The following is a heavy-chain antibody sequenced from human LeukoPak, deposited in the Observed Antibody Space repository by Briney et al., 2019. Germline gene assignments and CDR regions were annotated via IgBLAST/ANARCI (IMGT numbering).Heavy chain of an antibody. D-gene: IGHD3-22*01. CDR1: GFTFDDYA. V-gene: IGHV3-9*01. CDR3: AKDSYYYDSSGLLDY. CDR2: ISWNSGSI. Sequence: GGSLRLSCAASGFTFDDYAMHWVRQAPGKGLEWVSGISWNSGSIGYADSVRGRFTISRDNAKNSLYLQMNSLRAEDTALYYCAKDSYYYDSSGLLDYWGQGTLVTVSS. J-gene: IGHJ4*02.